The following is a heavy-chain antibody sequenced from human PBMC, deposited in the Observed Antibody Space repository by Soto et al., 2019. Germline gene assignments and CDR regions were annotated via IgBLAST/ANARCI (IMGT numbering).Heavy chain of an antibody. V-gene: IGHV1-2*04. CDR1: GYTFTGYY. CDR2: INPNSGGT. J-gene: IGHJ4*02. Sequence: GASVKVSCKASGYTFTGYYMHWVRQAPGQGLEWMGWINPNSGGTNYAQKLQGWVTMTRDTSISTAYMELSRLRSDDTAVYYCARVGYYDSSGYYYFDYWGQGTLVTVSS. D-gene: IGHD3-22*01. CDR3: ARVGYYDSSGYYYFDY.